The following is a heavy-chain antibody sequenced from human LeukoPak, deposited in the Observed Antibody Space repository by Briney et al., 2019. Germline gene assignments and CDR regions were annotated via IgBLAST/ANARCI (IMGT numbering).Heavy chain of an antibody. V-gene: IGHV4-39*07. CDR2: IHYSGST. D-gene: IGHD5-18*01. CDR1: GGSISSYY. J-gene: IGHJ3*02. CDR3: ARDGLWIQNSFDI. Sequence: SETLSLTCTVSGGSISSYYWSWIRQPPGKGLEWIGSIHYSGSTYYNLSLKSRVTISVDTSKNQFSLKLSSVTAADTAVYYCARDGLWIQNSFDIWGQGTVVTVSS.